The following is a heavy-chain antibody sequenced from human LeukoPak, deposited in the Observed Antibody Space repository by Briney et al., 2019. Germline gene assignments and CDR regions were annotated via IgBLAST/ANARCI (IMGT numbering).Heavy chain of an antibody. V-gene: IGHV1-69*04. J-gene: IGHJ3*02. CDR1: GGTFSSYA. CDR3: ASEKDGYCSGGSCYVSAFDI. CDR2: TIPILGIA. D-gene: IGHD2-15*01. Sequence: SVKVSCKASGGTFSSYAISWVRQAPGQGLEWMGRTIPILGIANYAQKFQGRVTITAGKSTSTAYMELSSLRSEDTAVYYCASEKDGYCSGGSCYVSAFDIWGQGTMVTVSS.